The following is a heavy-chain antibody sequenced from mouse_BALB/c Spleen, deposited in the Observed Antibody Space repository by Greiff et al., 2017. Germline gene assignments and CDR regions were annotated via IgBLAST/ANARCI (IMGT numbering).Heavy chain of an antibody. V-gene: IGHV3-2*02. Sequence: EVQLQESGPGLVKPSQSLSLTCTVTGYSITSDYAWNWIRQFPGNKLEWMGYISYSGSTSYNPSLKSRISITRDTSKNQFFLQLNSVTTEDTATYYCARHYYGSSPWFAYWGQGTLVTVSA. D-gene: IGHD1-1*01. CDR1: GYSITSDYA. J-gene: IGHJ3*01. CDR3: ARHYYGSSPWFAY. CDR2: ISYSGST.